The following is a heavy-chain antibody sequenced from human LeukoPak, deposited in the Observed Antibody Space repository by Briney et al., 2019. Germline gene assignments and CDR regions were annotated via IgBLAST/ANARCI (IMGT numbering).Heavy chain of an antibody. D-gene: IGHD3-22*01. CDR2: ISSSSSYI. Sequence: GGSLRLSCAASGFTFSSYSMNWVRQAPGKGLEWVSSISSSSSYIYYADSVKGRFTISRDNAKNSLYLQMNSLRAEDTAVYYCARDRRLPDYYDSSGYYYYGMDVWGQGTTVTVPS. CDR1: GFTFSSYS. J-gene: IGHJ6*02. V-gene: IGHV3-21*01. CDR3: ARDRRLPDYYDSSGYYYYGMDV.